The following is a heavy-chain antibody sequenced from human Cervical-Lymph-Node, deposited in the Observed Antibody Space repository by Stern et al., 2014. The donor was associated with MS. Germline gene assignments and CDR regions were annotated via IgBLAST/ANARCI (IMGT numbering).Heavy chain of an antibody. CDR2: IYYSGTT. CDR3: ARRVVARGGYYDP. V-gene: IGHV4-31*03. CDR1: RDSISSGENY. Sequence: QVQLKESGPGLVKPSQTLSLTCTVSRDSISSGENYWSWIRQRPGKGLEWIGPIYYSGTTYYNPSLKSRVTISRDTSNNQFSLKLTSVTAADTAVYYCARRVVARGGYYDPWGHGTLVTVSS. D-gene: IGHD1-26*01. J-gene: IGHJ5*02.